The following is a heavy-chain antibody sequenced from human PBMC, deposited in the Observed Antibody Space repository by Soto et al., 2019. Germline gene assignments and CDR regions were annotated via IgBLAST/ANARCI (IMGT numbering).Heavy chain of an antibody. D-gene: IGHD5-12*01. CDR1: GVTVSNNY. J-gene: IGHJ4*02. Sequence: PGGSLRLSCAASGVTVSNNYMSWVRQAPGKGLEWVSVIYDSGITYYADSVKGRFTISRDSSKNTLYLQMSSLRGEDTAVYYCARAHPFPTRGGFDLMPTFFDQWGQGTLVTVSS. CDR3: ARAHPFPTRGGFDLMPTFFDQ. V-gene: IGHV3-53*01. CDR2: IYDSGIT.